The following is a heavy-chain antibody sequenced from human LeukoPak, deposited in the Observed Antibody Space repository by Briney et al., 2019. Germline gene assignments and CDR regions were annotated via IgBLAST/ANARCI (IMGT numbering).Heavy chain of an antibody. CDR1: SGSISTYY. CDR2: MHYSGST. V-gene: IGHV4-59*01. CDR3: ATFYSFSAYYYYYMDV. D-gene: IGHD6-13*01. J-gene: IGHJ6*03. Sequence: SETLSLTCTVSSGSISTYYWSWIRQPPGKGLEWIGYMHYSGSTNYNPSLNSRITMSVDTSKNQFSLKLSPVTVADTAVYYCATFYSFSAYYYYYMDVWGKGTTVTVSS.